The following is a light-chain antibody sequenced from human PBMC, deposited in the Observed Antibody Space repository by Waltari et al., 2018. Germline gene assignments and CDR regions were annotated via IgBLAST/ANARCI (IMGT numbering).Light chain of an antibody. CDR1: SGSVSTTYY. V-gene: IGLV8-61*01. J-gene: IGLJ3*02. CDR3: VLSMGSGIWM. CDR2: DTN. Sequence: QTVVTQEPSLSVSPGGTVTLTCGLSSGSVSTTYYPSWYQQAPGQAPRTRIFDTNARSSGVPDRCSGAILDNKAALTITGAQADDECDYYCVLSMGSGIWMFGGGTKLTVL.